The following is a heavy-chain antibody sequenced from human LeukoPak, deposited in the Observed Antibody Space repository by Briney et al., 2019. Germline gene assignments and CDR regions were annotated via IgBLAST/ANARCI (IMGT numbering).Heavy chain of an antibody. CDR1: GFTCSSYG. V-gene: IGHV3-33*06. D-gene: IGHD6-19*01. CDR2: IWYDGSNK. J-gene: IGHJ4*02. CDR3: AKDSGYSGCPFDY. Sequence: GGSLRLSCAASGFTCSSYGMHWVRQAPGKGLEWVAVIWYDGSNKYYADSVKGRFTISRDNSKNTLYLQMNSLRAEDTAVYYCAKDSGYSGCPFDYWGQGTLVTVSS.